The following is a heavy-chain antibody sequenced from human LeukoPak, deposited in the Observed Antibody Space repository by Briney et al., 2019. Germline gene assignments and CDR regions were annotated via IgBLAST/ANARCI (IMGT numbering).Heavy chain of an antibody. CDR3: AKGRDIVVVVAAPAAYFDY. Sequence: GGSLRLSCAASGFTFSSYAMSWVRQAPGKGLEWVSAISGSGGSTYYADSVKGRFTISRDNSKNTLYLQMNSLRAEDTAVYYCAKGRDIVVVVAAPAAYFDYWGQGTLVTVSS. D-gene: IGHD2-15*01. CDR1: GFTFSSYA. V-gene: IGHV3-23*01. CDR2: ISGSGGST. J-gene: IGHJ4*02.